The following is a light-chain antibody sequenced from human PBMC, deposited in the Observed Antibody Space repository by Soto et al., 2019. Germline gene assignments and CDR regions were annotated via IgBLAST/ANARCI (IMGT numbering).Light chain of an antibody. Sequence: EIVMTQSPATLSQSPGERVTLSCRASQSVSNNYLACYQQTPGQAPRLLNYGASNRATGIPDRFSSRGSGTDSTLTSSRQEPDFGADYCYQNKEWPGTFGQGTKVDIK. CDR2: GAS. CDR3: YQNKEWPGT. CDR1: QSVSNNY. J-gene: IGKJ1*01. V-gene: IGKV3D-20*02.